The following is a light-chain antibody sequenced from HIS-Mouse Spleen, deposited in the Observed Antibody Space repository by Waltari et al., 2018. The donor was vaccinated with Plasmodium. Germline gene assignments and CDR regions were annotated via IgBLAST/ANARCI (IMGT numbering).Light chain of an antibody. V-gene: IGKV3-15*01. Sequence: GERATLSCRASQSVSSNLAWYQQKPGQAPRLLIYGASTRATGIPARFSGSGSGTEFTLTISSLQSEDFAVYYCQQYNNWPPITFGQGTRLEIK. CDR3: QQYNNWPPIT. CDR1: QSVSSN. CDR2: GAS. J-gene: IGKJ5*01.